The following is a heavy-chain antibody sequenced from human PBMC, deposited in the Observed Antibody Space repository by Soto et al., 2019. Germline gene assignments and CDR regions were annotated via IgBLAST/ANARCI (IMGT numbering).Heavy chain of an antibody. J-gene: IGHJ4*02. CDR2: IYWDDDQ. D-gene: IGHD5-12*01. CDR3: ARRRIYNGYDS. V-gene: IGHV2-5*02. CDR1: GFSLDTSGVG. Sequence: SGPTLVNPTQTLTLTCTFSGFSLDTSGVGVGWIRQAPGEALEWLGVIYWDDDQRYSPALRNRLTITKDTSKNQVVLTMTNMNPLDAGTYYCARRRIYNGYDSWGQGTLVTVSS.